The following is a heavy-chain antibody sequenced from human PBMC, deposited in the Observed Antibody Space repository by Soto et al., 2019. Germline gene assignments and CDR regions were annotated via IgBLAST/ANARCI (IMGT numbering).Heavy chain of an antibody. CDR2: IYYSGST. D-gene: IGHD4-17*01. J-gene: IGHJ4*02. Sequence: QVQLQESGPGLVKPSETLSLTCTVSGGSISSYYWSWIRQPPGKGLEWIGYIYYSGSTNYNPSLNSRVTTTADTSKNQFSLKLSSVTAADTAVYYCASHPTVTAYYFDYWGQGTLVTVSS. CDR1: GGSISSYY. CDR3: ASHPTVTAYYFDY. V-gene: IGHV4-59*08.